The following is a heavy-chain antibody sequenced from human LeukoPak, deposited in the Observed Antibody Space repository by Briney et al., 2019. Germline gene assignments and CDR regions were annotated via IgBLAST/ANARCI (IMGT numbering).Heavy chain of an antibody. J-gene: IGHJ6*02. D-gene: IGHD1-14*01. V-gene: IGHV3-74*01. Sequence: QPGGSLRLSCAASGFTFNSYWIHWVRQAPGKGLVWVSRINTDGSRTNYADSVKGRFAISRDDAKNTVHLQMYSLGAEDSAVYYCARVPTVLPGMDVWGQGTTVTVSS. CDR1: GFTFNSYW. CDR3: ARVPTVLPGMDV. CDR2: INTDGSRT.